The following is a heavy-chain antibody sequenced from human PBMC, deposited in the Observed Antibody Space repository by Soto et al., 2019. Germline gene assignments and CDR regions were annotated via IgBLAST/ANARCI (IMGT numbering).Heavy chain of an antibody. CDR2: IFHDGNT. V-gene: IGHV4-4*02. D-gene: IGHD2-8*02. CDR1: GASIGSGGW. Sequence: SETLSLTCAVSGASIGSGGWWSWVRQPPGKGLEWIAEIFHDGNTNYSPSLKSRVTISVDKSQNQFSLNVYSVTAADTAVYYCARHEGWTGPDQWGQGTLVTVSS. J-gene: IGHJ5*02. CDR3: ARHEGWTGPDQ.